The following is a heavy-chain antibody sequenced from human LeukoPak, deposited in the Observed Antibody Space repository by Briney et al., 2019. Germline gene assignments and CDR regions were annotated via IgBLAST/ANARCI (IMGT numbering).Heavy chain of an antibody. V-gene: IGHV3-20*04. Sequence: GGSLRLSCAASGFNFDDYGMSWVRQAPGKGLEWVSGINWNGGTTGYADSVKGRFTISRDNAKSSLYLQMNSLRAEDTALYYCARTAGGVAAAGTLDYWGQGTLVTVSS. CDR1: GFNFDDYG. CDR2: INWNGGTT. CDR3: ARTAGGVAAAGTLDY. J-gene: IGHJ4*02. D-gene: IGHD6-13*01.